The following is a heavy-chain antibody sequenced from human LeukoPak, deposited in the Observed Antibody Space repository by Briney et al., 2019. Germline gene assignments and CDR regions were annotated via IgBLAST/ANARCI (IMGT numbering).Heavy chain of an antibody. CDR1: GGSISSGSYY. J-gene: IGHJ6*03. V-gene: IGHV4-61*02. CDR3: ARDGSTTYYYYYYMDV. D-gene: IGHD5/OR15-5a*01. Sequence: NASQTLSLTCTVSGGSISSGSYYWSWIRQPAGKGLEWIGRIYTSGSTNYNPSLKSRVTISVDTSKNQFSLKLSSVTAADTAVYYCARDGSTTYYYYYYMDVWGKGTTVTVSS. CDR2: IYTSGST.